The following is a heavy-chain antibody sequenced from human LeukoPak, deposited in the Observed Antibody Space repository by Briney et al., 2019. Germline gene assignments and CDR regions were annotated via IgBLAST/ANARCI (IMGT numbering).Heavy chain of an antibody. D-gene: IGHD6-13*01. CDR3: ARGERQLDAFDI. CDR1: GGSISSGSYY. V-gene: IGHV4-61*02. CDR2: IYTSGST. Sequence: SETLSLTCTVSGGSISSGSYYWSWIRQPAGKGLEWIGRIYTSGSTNYNPSLKSRVTISVDTSKNQFSLKLSSVTAADTAVYHCARGERQLDAFDIWGQGTMVTVSS. J-gene: IGHJ3*02.